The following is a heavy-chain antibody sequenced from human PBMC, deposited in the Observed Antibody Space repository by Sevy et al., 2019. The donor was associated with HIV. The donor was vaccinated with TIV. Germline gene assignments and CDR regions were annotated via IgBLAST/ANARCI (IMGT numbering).Heavy chain of an antibody. CDR1: GFTFSSYA. J-gene: IGHJ4*02. Sequence: GGSLRLSCAASGFTFSSYAMSWVRQAPGKGLEWVSAISGSGGTTYYADSVKGRFTISRDNSKNTLYLQMNSLRAEDTDVYYCARSRYDYVWGSYPSGYWGQGTLVTVSS. CDR2: ISGSGGTT. V-gene: IGHV3-23*01. CDR3: ARSRYDYVWGSYPSGY. D-gene: IGHD3-16*02.